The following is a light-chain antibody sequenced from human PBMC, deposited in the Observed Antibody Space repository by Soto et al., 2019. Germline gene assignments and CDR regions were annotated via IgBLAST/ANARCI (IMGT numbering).Light chain of an antibody. CDR1: QSLLYSNGYNY. J-gene: IGKJ4*01. V-gene: IGKV1-9*01. CDR2: AAS. Sequence: TQSPLSLPVTPGEPASISCRSSQSLLYSNGYNYLAWYQQKPGKAPKLLIYAASTLQSGVPSRFSGSGSGTEFTLTISSLQPEDFATYYCQQLNSYLLLTFGGGTNVDIK. CDR3: QQLNSYLLLT.